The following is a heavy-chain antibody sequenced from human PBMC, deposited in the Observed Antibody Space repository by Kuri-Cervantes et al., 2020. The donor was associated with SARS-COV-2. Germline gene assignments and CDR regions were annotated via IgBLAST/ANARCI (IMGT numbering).Heavy chain of an antibody. CDR3: AKDHQYYYDSSGYYYFGY. CDR2: ISGSGGST. D-gene: IGHD3-22*01. Sequence: ETLSLTCAVYGGSFSGYYWSWIRQAPGKGLEWVSAISGSGGSTYYADSVKGRFTISRDNSKNTLYLQMNSLRAEDTAVYYCAKDHQYYYDSSGYYYFGYWGQGTLVTVSS. V-gene: IGHV3-23*01. J-gene: IGHJ4*02. CDR1: GGSFSGYY.